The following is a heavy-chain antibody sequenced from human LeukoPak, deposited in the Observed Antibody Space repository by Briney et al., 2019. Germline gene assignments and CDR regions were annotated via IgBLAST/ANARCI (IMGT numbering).Heavy chain of an antibody. V-gene: IGHV3-23*01. D-gene: IGHD6-6*01. Sequence: GGSLRLSCAASGFTFSDYGMHWVRQAPGKGLDWVSTISGGGDTTYYSDSVKGRFTISRDNSKNRLFLQMNSLRAEDTAVYYCARHSFSSSPLRAFDIWGQGTMVTVSS. CDR1: GFTFSDYG. J-gene: IGHJ3*02. CDR3: ARHSFSSSPLRAFDI. CDR2: ISGGGDTT.